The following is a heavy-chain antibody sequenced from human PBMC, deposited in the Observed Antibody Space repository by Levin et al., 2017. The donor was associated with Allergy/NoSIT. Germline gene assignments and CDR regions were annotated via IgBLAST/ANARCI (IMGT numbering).Heavy chain of an antibody. CDR3: ARDRDRHSGYDDY. CDR2: IIPILGIA. D-gene: IGHD5-12*01. J-gene: IGHJ4*02. V-gene: IGHV1-69*04. CDR1: GGTFSSYT. Sequence: SVKVSCKASGGTFSSYTISWVRQAPGQGLEWMGRIIPILGIANYAQKFQGRVTITADKSTSTAYMELSSLRSEDTAVYYCARDRDRHSGYDDYWGQGTLVTVSS.